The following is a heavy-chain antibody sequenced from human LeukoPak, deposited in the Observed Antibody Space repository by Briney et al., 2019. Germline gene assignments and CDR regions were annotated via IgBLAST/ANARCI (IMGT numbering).Heavy chain of an antibody. J-gene: IGHJ4*02. Sequence: PGGSLRLSCAASGFTFSSYWMHWVRQAPGKGLVWVSRINSDGSSTSYVDSVKGRFTISRDNAKNTLYLQMNSLRAEDTAVYYCAIDSSGWTTFDYWGQGTLVTVSS. V-gene: IGHV3-74*01. CDR2: INSDGSST. CDR3: AIDSSGWTTFDY. CDR1: GFTFSSYW. D-gene: IGHD6-19*01.